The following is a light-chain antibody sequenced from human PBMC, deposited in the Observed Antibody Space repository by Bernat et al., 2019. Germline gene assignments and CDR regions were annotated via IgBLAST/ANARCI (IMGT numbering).Light chain of an antibody. V-gene: IGKV5-2*01. Sequence: ETTLTQSPAFMSAAPGDKVTISCKASRDIDVDVNWYQQKAGEAPVFIIQDATTLAPGVPPRFSGSGYGTHFTLTISNIESEDAAFYFCLQHDNNPLTFGQGTKVEI. CDR3: LQHDNNPLT. J-gene: IGKJ1*01. CDR1: RDIDVD. CDR2: DAT.